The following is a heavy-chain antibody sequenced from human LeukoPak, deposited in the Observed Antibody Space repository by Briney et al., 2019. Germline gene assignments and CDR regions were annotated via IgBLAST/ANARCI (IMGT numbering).Heavy chain of an antibody. V-gene: IGHV4-4*07. CDR2: MSTSGST. D-gene: IGHD2-15*01. CDR3: ARVGCSGGSCYREVDY. CDR1: GRSISRYY. Sequence: PSETLSLTCTVSGRSISRYYWSWIRQPAGKGLESIGHMSTSGSTNYNPSLKSRVTMSVDTSKNQFSLKLSSVTAADTAVYYCARVGCSGGSCYREVDYWGQGTLVTVSS. J-gene: IGHJ4*02.